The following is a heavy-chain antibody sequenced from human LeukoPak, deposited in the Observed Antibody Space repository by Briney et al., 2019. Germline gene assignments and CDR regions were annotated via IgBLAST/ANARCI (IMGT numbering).Heavy chain of an antibody. D-gene: IGHD3-10*01. CDR1: GGSISSYY. V-gene: IGHV4-59*01. CDR3: ATDNSYGSGSYYT. J-gene: IGHJ4*02. Sequence: SETLSLTCTVSGGSISSYYRSWIRQPPGKRLEWIGYILYSGSTNYNPSLKSRVTISVDMSKNQFSLKLSSVTAADTAVYYCATDNSYGSGSYYTWGQGTLVTVSS. CDR2: ILYSGST.